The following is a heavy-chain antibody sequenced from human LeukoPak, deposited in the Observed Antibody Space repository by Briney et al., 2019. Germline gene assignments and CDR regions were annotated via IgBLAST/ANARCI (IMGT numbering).Heavy chain of an antibody. V-gene: IGHV6-1*01. CDR1: GDSVSSYSAG. D-gene: IGHD6-19*01. CDR3: ARGGLVLGSTGWYDY. Sequence: SQTLSLTCAISGDSVSSYSAGRNWIRQSPSRGLEWLGRTYYRSKWYIDYAVSVRSRITINPDTSKNHFSLHLGSVTPEDTAVYYCARGGLVLGSTGWYDYWGQGTLVTVSS. CDR2: TYYRSKWYI. J-gene: IGHJ4*02.